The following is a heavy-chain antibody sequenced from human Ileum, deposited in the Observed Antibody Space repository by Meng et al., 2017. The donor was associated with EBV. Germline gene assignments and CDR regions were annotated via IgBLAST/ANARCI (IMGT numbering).Heavy chain of an antibody. V-gene: IGHV4-4*02. D-gene: IGHD3-22*01. Sequence: QLQEPGPGLVKPSGTRSLTCTVSGASISSDIWWSWVRQPPGKGLEWIGEVYHSGSTNYSPSLKSRVTISLDKSKNQLSLKLNSVTAADTAVYYCASSDYYRSDYWGQGTLVTVSS. CDR2: VYHSGST. CDR1: GASISSDIW. CDR3: ASSDYYRSDY. J-gene: IGHJ4*02.